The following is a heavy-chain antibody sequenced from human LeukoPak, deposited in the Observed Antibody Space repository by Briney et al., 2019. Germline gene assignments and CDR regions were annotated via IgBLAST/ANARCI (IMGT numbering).Heavy chain of an antibody. CDR2: ITNKGDST. CDR1: GFTFSSYG. V-gene: IGHV3-64*04. Sequence: GGSLRLSCSGSGFTFSSYGMYWVRQAPGKGLEYVSAITNKGDSTNYADSVKGRFTISRDNSKNTLYLQMNSLRAEDTAVYYCARARGYSYGWSYWGQGTLVTVSS. CDR3: ARARGYSYGWSY. J-gene: IGHJ4*02. D-gene: IGHD5-18*01.